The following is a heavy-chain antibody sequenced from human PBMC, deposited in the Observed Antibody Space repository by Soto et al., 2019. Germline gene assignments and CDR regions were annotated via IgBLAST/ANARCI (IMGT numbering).Heavy chain of an antibody. J-gene: IGHJ6*02. Sequence: SETLSLTCTVSGGSISRYYWSWIRQSPGKGLEWIGHMYNTGSTVYNPPFKSRVTISVDTSKNQFSLKLNSVTAADTAVYYCARDLWGYCGTDCYPLDVWGQGTTVTVSS. CDR1: GGSISRYY. V-gene: IGHV4-59*01. CDR2: MYNTGST. CDR3: ARDLWGYCGTDCYPLDV. D-gene: IGHD2-21*02.